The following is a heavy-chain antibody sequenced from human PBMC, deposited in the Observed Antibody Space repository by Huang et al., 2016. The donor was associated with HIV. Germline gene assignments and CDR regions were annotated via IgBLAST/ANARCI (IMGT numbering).Heavy chain of an antibody. V-gene: IGHV4-39*01. J-gene: IGHJ3*02. CDR2: IYYRGST. D-gene: IGHD3-22*01. CDR3: ARHFSYYDSSGYTPWDAFDI. Sequence: QLQLRGSGPGLVKPSETLSLTCTVSGGSITSSSYYWGWIRQPPGKGLEWVGSIYYRGSTDYNPYLKSRVTVSVDTSKNQFSLKLSSVTAADTAVYYCARHFSYYDSSGYTPWDAFDIWGQGTMVTVSS. CDR1: GGSITSSSYY.